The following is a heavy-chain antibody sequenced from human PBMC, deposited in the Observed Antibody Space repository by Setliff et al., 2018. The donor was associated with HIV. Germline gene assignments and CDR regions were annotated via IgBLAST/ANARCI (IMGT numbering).Heavy chain of an antibody. D-gene: IGHD2-2*01. CDR3: AGHPAGTPARIDY. CDR2: IYYSGNT. V-gene: IGHV4-39*01. Sequence: PSETLSLTCTVSGGSISSSSYYWGWIRQPPGKGLEWIGSIYYSGNTYYNPSLKRRVTMSVDTSNNQFSLSLTSVTATDTATYYCAGHPAGTPARIDYWGRGTLVTVSS. CDR1: GGSISSSSYY. J-gene: IGHJ4*02.